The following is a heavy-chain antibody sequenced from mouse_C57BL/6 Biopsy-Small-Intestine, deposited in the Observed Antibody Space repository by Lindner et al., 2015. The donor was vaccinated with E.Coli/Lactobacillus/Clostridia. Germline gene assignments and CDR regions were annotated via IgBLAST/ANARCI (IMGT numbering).Heavy chain of an antibody. D-gene: IGHD1-1*01. V-gene: IGHV1-80*01. CDR1: GYSFSSYW. CDR2: IYPGDGDT. J-gene: IGHJ4*01. Sequence: QLQESGAELVKPGAPVKISCKVSGYSFSSYWLNWVKQGPGKGPEWIGQIYPGDGDTIYNGNFKGKATLTADKFSSTSYMDLSSLTSEDSAVYFCARGDYGGSYGAMDFWGQGTSVTVSS. CDR3: ARGDYGGSYGAMDF.